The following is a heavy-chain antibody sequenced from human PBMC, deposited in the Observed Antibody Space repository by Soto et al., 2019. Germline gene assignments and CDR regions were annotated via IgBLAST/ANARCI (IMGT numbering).Heavy chain of an antibody. CDR2: ISFNNGDT. V-gene: IGHV1-18*04. CDR1: GYTFSSYT. J-gene: IGHJ6*02. CDR3: ARDRDVVLVPPPTYDYYYYGMDV. Sequence: QVPLVQSGPEVKKPGASVKVSCKTSGYTFSSYTISWVRQAPGQGLEWMGWISFNNGDTKYAQKFQGRVTMTTDTSTSTAHMELRSLRSYDTAVYYCARDRDVVLVPPPTYDYYYYGMDVWGQGTTVTVSS. D-gene: IGHD2-8*02.